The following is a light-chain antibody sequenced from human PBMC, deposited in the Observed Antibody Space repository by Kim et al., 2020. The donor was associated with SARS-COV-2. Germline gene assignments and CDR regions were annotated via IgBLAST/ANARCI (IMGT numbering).Light chain of an antibody. J-gene: IGKJ1*01. Sequence: EIVLTQSPGTLSLSPGERATLSCRASQSVSSSYLAWYQQKPGQAPRLLIYGASSRATGIPDRFSGSGSGTDFTLTISRLEPEDFAVYYCQQYGSSPLTFDQGTKVDSK. CDR3: QQYGSSPLT. CDR2: GAS. V-gene: IGKV3-20*01. CDR1: QSVSSSY.